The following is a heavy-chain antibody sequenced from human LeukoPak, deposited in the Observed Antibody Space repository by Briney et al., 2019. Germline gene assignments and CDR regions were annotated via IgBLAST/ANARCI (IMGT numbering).Heavy chain of an antibody. CDR3: ARDRDVDTVYDAAFDI. J-gene: IGHJ3*02. V-gene: IGHV3-23*01. CDR1: GFTFSSYG. CDR2: MSSTGGGT. Sequence: GGTLRLSCEASGFTFSSYGMNWVRQAPGKGLEWVSSMSSTGGGTYYADSVKGRFTISRDNSKNTLYLQMNSLRAEDTAVYYCARDRDVDTVYDAAFDIWGQGTMVTVSS. D-gene: IGHD5-18*01.